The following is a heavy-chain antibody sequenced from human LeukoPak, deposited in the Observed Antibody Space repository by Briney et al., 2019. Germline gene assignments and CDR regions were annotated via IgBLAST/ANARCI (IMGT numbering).Heavy chain of an antibody. D-gene: IGHD3-3*01. J-gene: IGHJ4*02. V-gene: IGHV3-23*01. CDR1: GFTFSSYA. Sequence: RGSLRLSCAASGFTFSSYAMSWVRQAPGKGLEWVSAISGSGGSTYYADSVKGRFTISRDNSKNTLYLQMNSLRAEDTAVYYCAKGTYYDFWSGYLVDYWGQGTLVTVSS. CDR2: ISGSGGST. CDR3: AKGTYYDFWSGYLVDY.